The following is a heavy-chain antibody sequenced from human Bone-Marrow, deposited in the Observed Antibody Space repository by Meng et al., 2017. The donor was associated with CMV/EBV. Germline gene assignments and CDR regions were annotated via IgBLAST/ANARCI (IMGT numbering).Heavy chain of an antibody. CDR1: GGSMSGSSYY. Sequence: SETLSLTCSVSGGSMSGSSYYWAWIRQPPGKGLEWIGSIYYTGYTYYNPSLKTRVTMSVDTSKKQFSLKLTSVTAADTAVYYCARGGGGGYHFDYWGRGTLVTVSS. D-gene: IGHD3-16*02. CDR2: IYYTGYT. V-gene: IGHV4-39*07. CDR3: ARGGGGGYHFDY. J-gene: IGHJ4*01.